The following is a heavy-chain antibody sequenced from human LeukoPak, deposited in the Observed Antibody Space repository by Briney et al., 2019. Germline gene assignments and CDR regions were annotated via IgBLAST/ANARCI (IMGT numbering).Heavy chain of an antibody. Sequence: SETLSLTCTVSGGSISGYYWSWIRQSPGKGLEWIGYISYSGTTKYNPSLKSRVTISVDTSKKSFSLTLTSVTSADTAAYYCARSSSGLGYGDYYFHSWGQGTRVTVFS. J-gene: IGHJ4*02. V-gene: IGHV4-59*13. CDR3: ARSSSGLGYGDYYFHS. CDR1: GGSISGYY. D-gene: IGHD4-17*01. CDR2: ISYSGTT.